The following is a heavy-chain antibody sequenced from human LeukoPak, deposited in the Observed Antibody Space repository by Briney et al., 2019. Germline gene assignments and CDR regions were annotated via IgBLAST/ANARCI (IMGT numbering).Heavy chain of an antibody. CDR2: IWYDGSNK. Sequence: GRSLRLSCAASGFTFSSYGMHWVRQAPGKGQEWVAVIWYDGSNKYYADSVKGRFTISRDNSKNTLYLQMNSLRAEDTAVYYCARDNVGATSFDYWGQGTLVAVSS. CDR1: GFTFSSYG. V-gene: IGHV3-33*01. D-gene: IGHD1-26*01. CDR3: ARDNVGATSFDY. J-gene: IGHJ4*02.